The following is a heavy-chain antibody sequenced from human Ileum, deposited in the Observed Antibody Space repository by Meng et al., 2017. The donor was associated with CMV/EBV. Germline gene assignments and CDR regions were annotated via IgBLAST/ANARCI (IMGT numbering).Heavy chain of an antibody. CDR2: VYRGGNA. CDR3: TTGSAYSPPGQFHQ. D-gene: IGHD3-22*01. V-gene: IGHV4-4*02. CDR1: GGSISRANW. Sequence: VSGGSISRANWWTGVRQTPGKGLEWIGEVYRGGNAMYNPSLQSRLTISVDDSTNQVSLRLRSVTAADTAMYYCTTGSAYSPPGQFHQWGQGTLVTVSS. J-gene: IGHJ4*02.